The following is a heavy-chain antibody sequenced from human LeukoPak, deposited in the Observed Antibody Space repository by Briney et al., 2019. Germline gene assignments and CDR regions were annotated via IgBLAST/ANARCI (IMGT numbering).Heavy chain of an antibody. V-gene: IGHV3-30*02. CDR3: AKDRLTSGSYPDAFDI. CDR2: IRYDGSDK. J-gene: IGHJ3*02. D-gene: IGHD1-26*01. CDR1: GFTFSTYG. Sequence: PGGSLRLSCAASGFTFSTYGMHWVRQAPGKGLVWVAFIRYDGSDKYYSDSVKGRFTISRDNSKNTLYLQMNSLRGEDTAVYYCAKDRLTSGSYPDAFDIWGQGTLVTVSS.